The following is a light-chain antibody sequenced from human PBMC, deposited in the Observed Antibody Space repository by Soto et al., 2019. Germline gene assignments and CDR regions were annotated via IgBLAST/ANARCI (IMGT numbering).Light chain of an antibody. CDR3: QQYYSYPWT. V-gene: IGKV1-33*01. CDR2: DAS. Sequence: EIQMTQSPSSLSASVGDRVTITCQASQDISNYLNWYQQKPGKAPKLLIYDASNLETGVPSRFSGSGSGTDFTLTISCLQSEDFATYYCQQYYSYPWTFGQGTKVAIK. J-gene: IGKJ1*01. CDR1: QDISNY.